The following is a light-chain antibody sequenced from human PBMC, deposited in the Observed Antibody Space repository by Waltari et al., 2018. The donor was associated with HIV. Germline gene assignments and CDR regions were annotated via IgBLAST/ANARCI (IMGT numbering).Light chain of an antibody. Sequence: VMTQFPLFMPVTTGELASTSCRSSQGLLHGNGYSYLYWYMQKPGPSPQRLIFFGSMRASGVPDSFSVIGSETDFTLKISRLEAADFGVYYCLQALQTPRTFGQGTKLEIK. J-gene: IGKJ1*01. V-gene: IGKV2-28*01. CDR3: LQALQTPRT. CDR2: FGS. CDR1: QGLLHGNGYSY.